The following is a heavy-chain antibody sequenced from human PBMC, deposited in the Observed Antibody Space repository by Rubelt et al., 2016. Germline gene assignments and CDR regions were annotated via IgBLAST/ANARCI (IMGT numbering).Heavy chain of an antibody. CDR3: ARDMAESGSYFDY. J-gene: IGHJ4*02. CDR1: VGSISSSSYY. Sequence: QLQLQESGPGLVKPSETLSLTCTVSVGSISSSSYYWGWIRQHPGKGLEWIGSIYYSGCTYYNPFLKGRVTISVDTSKNQFSLKLSSVTAADTAVYYCARDMAESGSYFDYWGQGTLVTVSS. D-gene: IGHD3-10*01. V-gene: IGHV4-39*07. CDR2: IYYSGCT.